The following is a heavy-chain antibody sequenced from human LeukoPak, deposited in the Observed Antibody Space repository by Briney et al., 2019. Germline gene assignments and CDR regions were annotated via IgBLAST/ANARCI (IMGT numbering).Heavy chain of an antibody. J-gene: IGHJ4*02. Sequence: GNSLRLSCEVSGFTFRTYWMHWVRQAPGKGLVWVSYINSDGTGTMYADSVKGRFTVSRDNAKNTLYLQMNSLRAEDTAVYYCARDDLSWYSGIDYWGQGTLVTVSS. CDR2: INSDGTGT. D-gene: IGHD6-13*01. CDR3: ARDDLSWYSGIDY. CDR1: GFTFRTYW. V-gene: IGHV3-74*03.